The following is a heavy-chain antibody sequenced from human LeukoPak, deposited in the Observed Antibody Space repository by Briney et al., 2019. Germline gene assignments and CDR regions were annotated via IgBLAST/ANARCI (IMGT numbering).Heavy chain of an antibody. Sequence: PSETLSLTCTVSGGSISSYYWSWIRQPPGKGLEWIGYIYYSGSINYNPSLKSRVTISVDTSKNQFSLKLSSVTAADTAVYYCARGVRYFDWFDKTDAFDIWGQGTMVTVSS. V-gene: IGHV4-59*01. J-gene: IGHJ3*02. CDR2: IYYSGSI. D-gene: IGHD3-9*01. CDR3: ARGVRYFDWFDKTDAFDI. CDR1: GGSISSYY.